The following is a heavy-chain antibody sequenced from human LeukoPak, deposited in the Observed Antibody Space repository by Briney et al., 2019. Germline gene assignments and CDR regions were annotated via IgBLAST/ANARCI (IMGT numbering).Heavy chain of an antibody. CDR3: ARGTKTGNTGYDWSY. CDR2: IYYTGST. J-gene: IGHJ4*02. Sequence: SETLSLTCSVSGASISPYYWTWIRQPPGRGLEWIGYIYYTGSTTYNSSLKSRVTMSVDTATNQLTLELSSVTAADTAVYYCARGTKTGNTGYDWSYWGQGSLVTVSS. CDR1: GASISPYY. D-gene: IGHD5-12*01. V-gene: IGHV4-59*01.